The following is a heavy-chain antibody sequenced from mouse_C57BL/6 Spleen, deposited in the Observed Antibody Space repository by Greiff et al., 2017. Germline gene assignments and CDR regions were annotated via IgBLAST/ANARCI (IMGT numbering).Heavy chain of an antibody. V-gene: IGHV1-85*01. CDR3: ARNYYYGSSYDWYFDV. Sequence: QVQLQQSGPELVKPGASVKLSCKASGYTFTSYDINWVKQRPGQGLEWIGWIYPRAGSTKYNEQFKGKATLTVDTSSSTAYMELHRLTSEESAVYFCARNYYYGSSYDWYFDVWGTGTTVTVSS. D-gene: IGHD1-1*01. CDR2: IYPRAGST. J-gene: IGHJ1*03. CDR1: GYTFTSYD.